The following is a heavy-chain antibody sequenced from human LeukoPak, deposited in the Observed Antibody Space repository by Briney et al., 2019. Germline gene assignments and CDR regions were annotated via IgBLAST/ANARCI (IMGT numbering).Heavy chain of an antibody. D-gene: IGHD2-21*01. Sequence: GGSLRLSCEASGFTFTTYWIHWVRQGPGKGLVWVSRIKYDGSTSNYADSVKGRFTISRDNSKNTLYLQMNSLRAEDTAVYYCAKVIQSFDHWGQGTLVTVSS. CDR3: AKVIQSFDH. CDR2: IKYDGSTS. CDR1: GFTFTTYW. J-gene: IGHJ4*02. V-gene: IGHV3-74*01.